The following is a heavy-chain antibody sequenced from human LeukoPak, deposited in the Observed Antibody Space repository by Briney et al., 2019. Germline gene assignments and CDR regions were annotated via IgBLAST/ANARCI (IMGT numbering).Heavy chain of an antibody. Sequence: SETLSLTCDVYSGSFGGYYWSWIRQPPGKGLEWIGYIYYTGSANYNPSLKSRVTISVDTSKNQFSLNLSSVTAADTAVYFCARVGVAGPYYFDYWGQGTLVTVSS. CDR3: ARVGVAGPYYFDY. CDR1: SGSFGGYY. V-gene: IGHV4-34*11. CDR2: IYYTGSA. J-gene: IGHJ4*02. D-gene: IGHD6-19*01.